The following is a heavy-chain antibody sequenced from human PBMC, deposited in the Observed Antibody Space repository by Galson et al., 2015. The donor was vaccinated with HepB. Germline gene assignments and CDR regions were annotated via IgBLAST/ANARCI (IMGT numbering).Heavy chain of an antibody. J-gene: IGHJ3*02. CDR3: ATKGLTKVRDDAFDI. V-gene: IGHV3-66*01. CDR2: IYSGGST. CDR1: GFTVSSNY. D-gene: IGHD1-1*01. Sequence: SLRLSCAASGFTVSSNYMSWVRQAPGKGLEWVSVIYSGGSTYYADSVKGRFTISRDNSKNTLYLQMNSLRAEDTAVYYCATKGLTKVRDDAFDIWGQGTMVTVSS.